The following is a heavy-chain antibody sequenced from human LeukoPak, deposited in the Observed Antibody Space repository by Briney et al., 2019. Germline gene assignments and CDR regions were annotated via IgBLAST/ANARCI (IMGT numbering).Heavy chain of an antibody. D-gene: IGHD3-22*01. CDR1: GFTFSNYG. J-gene: IGHJ4*02. CDR3: AKERDYYDSSGLDY. V-gene: IGHV3-23*01. CDR2: ISGSGDII. Sequence: PGGSLRLSCAASGFTFSNYGMSWVRQAPGKGLKWVSSISGSGDIIFYADSVKGRFTISRDNSKNTLYLQMNSLRAEDTAVYYCAKERDYYDSSGLDYWGQGTLVTVSS.